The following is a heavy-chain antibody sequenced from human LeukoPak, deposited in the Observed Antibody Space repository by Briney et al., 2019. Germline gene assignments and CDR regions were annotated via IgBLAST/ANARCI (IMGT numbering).Heavy chain of an antibody. D-gene: IGHD5-18*01. CDR2: INPNSGGT. V-gene: IGHV1-2*02. Sequence: ASVKVSCKASGYTFTGHYIHWVRQAPGQGLEWMVWINPNSGGTNYAQNFQGRVTMTRDTSISTAYMELSTLTSDDTAVYYCARAGDTTMVTVDPWGQGTLVTVSS. J-gene: IGHJ5*02. CDR3: ARAGDTTMVTVDP. CDR1: GYTFTGHY.